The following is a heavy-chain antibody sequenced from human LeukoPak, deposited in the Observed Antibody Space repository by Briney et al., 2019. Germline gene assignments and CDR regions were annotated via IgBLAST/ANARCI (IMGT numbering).Heavy chain of an antibody. D-gene: IGHD3-3*01. CDR3: AGSNYDFWSGYYLDGRAFDI. Sequence: ASETLSLTCTVSGGSISSYYWSWIRQPPGKGLEWIGYIYYSGSTNYNPSLKSRVTISVDTSKNQFSLKLSSVTAADTAVYYCAGSNYDFWSGYYLDGRAFDIGGQGTMVTVSS. CDR2: IYYSGST. CDR1: GGSISSYY. V-gene: IGHV4-59*08. J-gene: IGHJ3*02.